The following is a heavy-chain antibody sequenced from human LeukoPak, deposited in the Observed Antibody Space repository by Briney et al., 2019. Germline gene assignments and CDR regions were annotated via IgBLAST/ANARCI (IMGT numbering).Heavy chain of an antibody. V-gene: IGHV1-3*03. J-gene: IGHJ6*03. CDR1: GYTFTRYS. Sequence: GASVKVSSKASGYTFTRYSMHWVPQAPGQRLEWMGWINAGNGNTKNSQELQGSVTITRDTSASTVYMELSSLRSEDMAVYYCARGTYSSSWYSYMDVWGKGTTVTVSS. CDR3: ARGTYSSSWYSYMDV. CDR2: INAGNGNT. D-gene: IGHD6-13*01.